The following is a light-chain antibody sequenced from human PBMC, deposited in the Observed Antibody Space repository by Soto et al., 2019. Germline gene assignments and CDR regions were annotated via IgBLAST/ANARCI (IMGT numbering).Light chain of an antibody. CDR1: QSVSSN. V-gene: IGKV3-20*01. Sequence: QSPAALSVKKGERATLSCRASQSVSSNLAWYQQKPGQAPRLLIYGVFSRAIGIPDRFSGSGSGTDFNFTISRLEPEDFAVYYCQQYASSPKTFGQGTKVDIK. CDR2: GVF. J-gene: IGKJ1*01. CDR3: QQYASSPKT.